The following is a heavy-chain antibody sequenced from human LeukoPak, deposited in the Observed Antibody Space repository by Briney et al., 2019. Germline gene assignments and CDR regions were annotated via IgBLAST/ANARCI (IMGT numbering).Heavy chain of an antibody. V-gene: IGHV3-43*01. Sequence: LTGGSLRLXCAASGFTFDDYTMHWVRQAPGKGLEWVSLISWDGGSTYYADSVKGRFTISRDNSKNSLYLQMNSLRTEDTALYYCAKDTNTYYYDSSGYQFDYWGQGTLVTVSS. CDR3: AKDTNTYYYDSSGYQFDY. J-gene: IGHJ4*02. CDR1: GFTFDDYT. CDR2: ISWDGGST. D-gene: IGHD3-22*01.